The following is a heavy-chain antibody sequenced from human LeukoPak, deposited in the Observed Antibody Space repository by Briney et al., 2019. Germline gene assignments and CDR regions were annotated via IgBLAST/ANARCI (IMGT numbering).Heavy chain of an antibody. D-gene: IGHD4-23*01. CDR3: ARDQSGYGGSDY. J-gene: IGHJ4*02. Sequence: PSDTLSLTCAVSGYSISSSNWWGWIRQPPGKGLEWIGYIYYSGSTNYNPSLKSRVTMSVDTSKNQFSLKLSSVTALDTAVYYCARDQSGYGGSDYWGQGTLVIVSS. V-gene: IGHV4-28*06. CDR1: GYSISSSNW. CDR2: IYYSGST.